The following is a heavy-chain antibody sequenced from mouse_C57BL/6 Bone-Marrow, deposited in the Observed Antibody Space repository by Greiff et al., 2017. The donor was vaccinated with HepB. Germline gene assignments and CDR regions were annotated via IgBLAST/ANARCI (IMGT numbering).Heavy chain of an antibody. J-gene: IGHJ3*01. Sequence: QVQLKESGPELVKPGASVKISCKASGYAFSSSWMNWVKQRPGKGLEWIGRIYPGDGDTNYNGKFKGKATLTAHKSSSTAYMQLSSLTSEDSAVYFCARFYGGYAWFAYWGQGTLVTVSA. D-gene: IGHD2-3*01. CDR2: IYPGDGDT. CDR1: GYAFSSSW. CDR3: ARFYGGYAWFAY. V-gene: IGHV1-82*01.